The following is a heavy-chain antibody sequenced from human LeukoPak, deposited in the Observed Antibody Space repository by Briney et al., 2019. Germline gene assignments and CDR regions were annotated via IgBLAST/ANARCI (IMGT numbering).Heavy chain of an antibody. CDR2: IYSGGST. V-gene: IGHV3-66*01. D-gene: IGHD3-22*01. CDR1: GFTVSSNY. CDR3: ARDLPGPYDSSGYPFDY. J-gene: IGHJ4*02. Sequence: PGGSLRLSCAASGFTVSSNYMSGVRQAPGKGLEWVSVIYSGGSTYYADSVQGRFTISRDNSKNTLSLQMNSLRAEDTAVYYCARDLPGPYDSSGYPFDYWGQGTLVTVSS.